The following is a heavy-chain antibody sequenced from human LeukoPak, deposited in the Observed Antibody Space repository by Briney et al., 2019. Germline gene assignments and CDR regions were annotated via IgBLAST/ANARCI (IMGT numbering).Heavy chain of an antibody. J-gene: IGHJ5*02. CDR1: GYTFTGYY. CDR3: ARERAAAGNLFDP. D-gene: IGHD6-13*01. V-gene: IGHV1-2*02. CDR2: INPNSGGT. Sequence: RASVKVSCKASGYTFTGYYMHWVRQAPGQGLEWMGWINPNSGGTNYAQKFQGRVTMTRDTSISTAYMELSRLRSDDTAVYYCARERAAAGNLFDPWGQGTLVTVSS.